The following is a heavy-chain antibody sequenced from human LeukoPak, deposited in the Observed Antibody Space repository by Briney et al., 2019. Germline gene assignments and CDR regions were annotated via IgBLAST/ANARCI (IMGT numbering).Heavy chain of an antibody. V-gene: IGHV3-21*01. CDR2: ISSSSSYI. Sequence: GGSLRLSCAASGFTFSGYSMNWVRQAPGKGLEWVSSISSSSSYIYYADSVKGRFTISRDNAKNSLYLQMNSLRAEDTAVYYCARDDRDDGNFDYWGQGTLVTVSS. CDR3: ARDDRDDGNFDY. J-gene: IGHJ4*02. CDR1: GFTFSGYS. D-gene: IGHD3-10*01.